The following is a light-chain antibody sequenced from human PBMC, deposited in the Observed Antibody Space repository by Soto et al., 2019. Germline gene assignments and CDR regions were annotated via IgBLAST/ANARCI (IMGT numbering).Light chain of an antibody. CDR1: QSVSGN. V-gene: IGKV3-15*01. CDR2: GAS. Sequence: EIVMTQSPVTLSVSPGERATLSCRASQSVSGNLAWYQQKPGQAPRLLIYGASTRATGLPARFSGSGSGTEFTLTISSLQSEDFAVYYGQQYNDWPTITFGQGTRLEIK. CDR3: QQYNDWPTIT. J-gene: IGKJ5*01.